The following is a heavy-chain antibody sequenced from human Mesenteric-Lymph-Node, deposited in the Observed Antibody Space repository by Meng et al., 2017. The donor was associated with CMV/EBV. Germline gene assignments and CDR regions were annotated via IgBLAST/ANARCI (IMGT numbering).Heavy chain of an antibody. CDR2: VFYSGST. Sequence: GSISISDSFWPWIRQAPGKGPEWIGHVFYSGSTYSIPSLRSRVIMSLDTSKNQFSLKLTSVTAADTAVYFCAREDGSGTYSRWFDSWGPGILVTVSS. J-gene: IGHJ5*01. V-gene: IGHV4-30-4*01. CDR3: AREDGSGTYSRWFDS. CDR1: GSISISDSF. D-gene: IGHD3-10*01.